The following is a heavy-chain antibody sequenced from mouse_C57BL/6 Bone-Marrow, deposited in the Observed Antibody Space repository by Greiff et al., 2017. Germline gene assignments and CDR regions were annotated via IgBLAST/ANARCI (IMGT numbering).Heavy chain of an antibody. V-gene: IGHV14-3*01. J-gene: IGHJ2*01. CDR3: AREDYYYGSFFDY. D-gene: IGHD1-1*01. Sequence: EVQLQQSVAELVRPGASVKLSCTASGFNIKNTYMPWVKQRPEQSLEWIGRINPANGNTKYAPKFQGQATIPADTSSNTAYLQLSSLTSEDTAIYYGAREDYYYGSFFDYWGQGTTLTVSS. CDR2: INPANGNT. CDR1: GFNIKNTY.